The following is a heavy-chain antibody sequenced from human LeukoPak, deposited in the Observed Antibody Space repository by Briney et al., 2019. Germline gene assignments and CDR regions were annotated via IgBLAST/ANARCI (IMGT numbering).Heavy chain of an antibody. Sequence: KPGGSLRLSCAASGFPFRNAWLSWARQPRGKGLEWVGRIKSKTDGRTTDYAAAVKGRFTISRDDSKTTLYLQMNSLKTEDTAVYYCTTDDPRWYAYWGQGTLVTVSS. CDR2: IKSKTDGRTT. CDR3: TTDDPRWYAY. V-gene: IGHV3-15*01. J-gene: IGHJ4*02. D-gene: IGHD6-13*01. CDR1: GFPFRNAW.